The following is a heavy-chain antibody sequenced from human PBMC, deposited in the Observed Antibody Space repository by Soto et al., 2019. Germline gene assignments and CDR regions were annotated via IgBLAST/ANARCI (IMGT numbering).Heavy chain of an antibody. CDR3: ARAVAGGVYYYYGMDV. J-gene: IGHJ6*02. CDR1: GGTFSSYA. D-gene: IGHD6-19*01. CDR2: IIPIFGTA. V-gene: IGHV1-69*13. Sequence: SVKVSCKASGGTFSSYAINWVRQAPGQGLEWMGGIIPIFGTADYAQKFQGRVTITAGESTSTAYMELSSLRSEDTAVYYCARAVAGGVYYYYGMDVWGQGTTVTVSS.